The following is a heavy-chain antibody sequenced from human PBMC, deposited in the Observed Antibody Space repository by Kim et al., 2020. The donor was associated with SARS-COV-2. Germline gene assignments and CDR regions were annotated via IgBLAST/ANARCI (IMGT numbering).Heavy chain of an antibody. D-gene: IGHD6-19*01. V-gene: IGHV4-59*08. Sequence: SETLSLTCTVSGGSISTYYWSWIRQPPGKGLEWIGYIYYSGSTNYNPSLKSRVTMLVDTSKNQFSLNLSSVTAADTAVYYCARQGVAGTHFDYWGQGTLVTVSS. J-gene: IGHJ4*02. CDR2: IYYSGST. CDR1: GGSISTYY. CDR3: ARQGVAGTHFDY.